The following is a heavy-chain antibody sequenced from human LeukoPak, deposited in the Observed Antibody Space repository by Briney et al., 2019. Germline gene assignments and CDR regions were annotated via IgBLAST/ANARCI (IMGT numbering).Heavy chain of an antibody. CDR1: GYSISSGYY. CDR3: ASSYYSSGWYFDY. V-gene: IGHV4-38-2*01. D-gene: IGHD6-19*01. CDR2: IYHSGST. J-gene: IGHJ4*02. Sequence: PSETLSLTCAVSGYSISSGYYWGWIRQPPGKGLEWSGSIYHSGSTYYNPSLKSRVTISVDTSKNQFSLKLSSVTAADTAVYYCASSYYSSGWYFDYWGQGTLVTVSS.